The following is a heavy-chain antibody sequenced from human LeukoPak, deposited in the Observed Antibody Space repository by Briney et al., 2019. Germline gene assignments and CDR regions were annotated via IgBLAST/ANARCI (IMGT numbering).Heavy chain of an antibody. CDR3: AREMVRGDDAFDI. CDR2: INPSGGST. D-gene: IGHD3-10*01. CDR1: GYTFTSYY. Sequence: GASVKVPCKASGYTFTSYYMHWVRQAPGQGLEWMGIINPSGGSTSYAQKFQGRVTMTRDTSTSTVYMELSSLRSEDTAVYYCAREMVRGDDAFDIWGQGTMVTVFS. J-gene: IGHJ3*02. V-gene: IGHV1-46*01.